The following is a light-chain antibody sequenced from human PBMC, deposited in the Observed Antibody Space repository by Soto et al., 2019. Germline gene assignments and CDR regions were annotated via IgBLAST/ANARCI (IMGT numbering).Light chain of an antibody. Sequence: QSALTQPASVSGSPGQSITISCTGTISDIGGYGYVSWYQQHPGKAPKLIIYEVSNRPSGVSNRFSGSTSGNAASLTISALQTDDEADYFCCSSAPESTYVCGTGTKLTVL. CDR3: CSSAPESTYV. CDR1: ISDIGGYGY. J-gene: IGLJ1*01. CDR2: EVS. V-gene: IGLV2-14*01.